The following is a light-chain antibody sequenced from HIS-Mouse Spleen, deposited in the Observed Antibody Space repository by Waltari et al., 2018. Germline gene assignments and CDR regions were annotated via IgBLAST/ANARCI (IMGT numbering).Light chain of an antibody. CDR1: ISHVGGSNY. CDR2: DVS. CDR3: SSYTSSSTWV. J-gene: IGLJ3*02. V-gene: IGLV2-14*03. Sequence: QSALTQPASVSGSPGQPITISCPGTISHVGGSNYVPWYQHHPGKAPKLMIYDVSNRPSGVSTRFSGSKSGNTASLTISGLQAEDEADYYCSSYTSSSTWVFGGGTKLTVL.